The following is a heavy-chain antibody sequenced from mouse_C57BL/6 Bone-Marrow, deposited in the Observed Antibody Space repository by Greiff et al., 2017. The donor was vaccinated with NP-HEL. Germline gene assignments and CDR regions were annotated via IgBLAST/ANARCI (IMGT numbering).Heavy chain of an antibody. J-gene: IGHJ1*03. CDR2: ISSGRSTI. Sequence: DVMLVESGGGLVKPGGSLKLSCAASGFTFSDYGMHWVRQAPEKGLEWVAYISSGRSTIYYADTVKGRFTVSRDNAKNTLFLQMTSLRSEDTAMYYCARPITTVRYFDVWGTGTTVTVSS. V-gene: IGHV5-17*01. D-gene: IGHD1-1*01. CDR1: GFTFSDYG. CDR3: ARPITTVRYFDV.